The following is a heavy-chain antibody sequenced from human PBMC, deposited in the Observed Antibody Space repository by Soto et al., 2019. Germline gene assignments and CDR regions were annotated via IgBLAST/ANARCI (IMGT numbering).Heavy chain of an antibody. V-gene: IGHV3-33*01. CDR3: ARDLTMVRGYRDYYAMDV. D-gene: IGHD3-10*01. CDR1: GFTFSSYA. J-gene: IGHJ6*02. CDR2: IWYDGSNK. Sequence: PGGSLRLSCAASGFTFSSYAMHWVRQAPGKGLEWVAVIWYDGSNKYYTDSVTGRFTISRDNSKNTLYLQMNSLRAEDTAVYYCARDLTMVRGYRDYYAMDVWGQGTTVTVSS.